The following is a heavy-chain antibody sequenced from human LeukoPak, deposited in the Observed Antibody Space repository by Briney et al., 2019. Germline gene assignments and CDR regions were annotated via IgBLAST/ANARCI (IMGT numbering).Heavy chain of an antibody. CDR2: INHSGST. Sequence: PSETLSLTCAVYGGSFSGYYWSWIRQPPGKGLEWIGEINHSGSTNYNPSLKSRVTISVDTSKNQFSLKLSSVTAADTAVYYCARRGFSSSWYFDYWGQGTLVTVSS. CDR3: ARRGFSSSWYFDY. CDR1: GGSFSGYY. D-gene: IGHD6-13*01. J-gene: IGHJ4*02. V-gene: IGHV4-34*01.